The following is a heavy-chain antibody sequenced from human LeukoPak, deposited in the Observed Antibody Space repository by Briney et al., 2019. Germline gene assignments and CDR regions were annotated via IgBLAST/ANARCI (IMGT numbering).Heavy chain of an antibody. V-gene: IGHV3-21*01. CDR1: GFTFSSYS. D-gene: IGHD2-2*01. CDR2: ISSSSSYI. Sequence: GGPLRLSCAASGFTFSSYSMNWVRQAPGKGLEWVSSISSSSSYIYYADSVKGRFTISRDNAKNSLYLQMNSLRAEDTAVYYCARAPRDIVVVPAAIFHFDYWGQGTLVTVSS. CDR3: ARAPRDIVVVPAAIFHFDY. J-gene: IGHJ4*02.